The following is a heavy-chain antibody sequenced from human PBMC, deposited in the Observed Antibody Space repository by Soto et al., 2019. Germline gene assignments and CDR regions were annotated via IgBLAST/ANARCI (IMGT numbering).Heavy chain of an antibody. CDR1: GYTFTSYA. Sequence: ASVKVSCKASGYTFTSYAMHWVRQAPGQRLEWMGWINAGNGNTKYSQKFQGRVTITRDTSASTAYMDLSSLRSEDTAVYYCARDWGTTTVSLNWFDPWGQGTLVTVSS. V-gene: IGHV1-3*01. CDR2: INAGNGNT. CDR3: ARDWGTTTVSLNWFDP. J-gene: IGHJ5*02. D-gene: IGHD4-17*01.